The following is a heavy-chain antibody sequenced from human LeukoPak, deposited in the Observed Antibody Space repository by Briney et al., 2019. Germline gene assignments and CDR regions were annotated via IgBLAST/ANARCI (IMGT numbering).Heavy chain of an antibody. CDR1: GYTFTSYG. V-gene: IGHV1-18*01. CDR2: ISAYNGNT. J-gene: IGHJ6*03. CDR3: ARLDSYGFRYYYYYYMDV. D-gene: IGHD5-18*01. Sequence: ASVKVSCKASGYTFTSYGISWVRQAPGQGLEWMGWISAYNGNTNYAQKLQGRVTMTTDTSTSTAYMELRSLRSDDTAVYYCARLDSYGFRYYYYYYMDVWGKGTTVTVSS.